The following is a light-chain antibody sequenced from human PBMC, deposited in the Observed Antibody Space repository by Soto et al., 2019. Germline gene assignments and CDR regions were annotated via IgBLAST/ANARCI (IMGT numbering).Light chain of an antibody. CDR1: QTVRNNY. J-gene: IGKJ4*01. V-gene: IGKV3D-20*02. CDR2: DAS. CDR3: QQRSNWPRLT. Sequence: EFVLTQSPGTLSLSPGERATLSCRASQTVRNNYLAWYQQKPGQAPRLLIYDASNRATGIPARFSGSGSGTDFTLTISRLQPEDFAVYYCQQRSNWPRLTFGGGTKVDIK.